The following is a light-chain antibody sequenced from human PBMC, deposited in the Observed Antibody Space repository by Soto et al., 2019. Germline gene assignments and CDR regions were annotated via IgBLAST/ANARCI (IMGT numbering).Light chain of an antibody. Sequence: DIQMTQSPSSLSASVGDRVTLTCRASQSISSYLNWYQQKPGKAPNLVIYAASNLQSGVPSRFSGSGSGTDFTLTISSLQPEYFATYYCQHNYSSPRTFGRGTKVEIK. J-gene: IGKJ1*01. CDR1: QSISSY. CDR3: QHNYSSPRT. CDR2: AAS. V-gene: IGKV1-39*01.